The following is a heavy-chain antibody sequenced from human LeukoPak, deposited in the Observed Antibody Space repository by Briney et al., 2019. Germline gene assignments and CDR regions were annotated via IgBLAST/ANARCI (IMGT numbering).Heavy chain of an antibody. CDR3: ARGSSFGSGSHSFDY. Sequence: GESLKISCKTSGYSFTRYWIAWVRQTPGKGLEWMGIIYPGDSDTRYSPSFQGQVTISADKSISAAYLQWSSLKASDTAMYYCARGSSFGSGSHSFDYWGQGTLVTVSS. J-gene: IGHJ4*02. V-gene: IGHV5-51*01. CDR1: GYSFTRYW. CDR2: IYPGDSDT. D-gene: IGHD5-18*01.